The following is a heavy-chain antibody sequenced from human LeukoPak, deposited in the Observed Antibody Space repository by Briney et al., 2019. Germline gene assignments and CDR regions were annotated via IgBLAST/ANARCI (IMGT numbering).Heavy chain of an antibody. CDR1: GYTFTGYY. CDR2: INPNSGGT. D-gene: IGHD2-2*01. CDR3: ARARGDCSSNSCYGVDPDY. Sequence: ASVKVSCKASGYTFTGYYMHWVRQAPGQGLEWMGRINPNSGGTNYAQKFQGRVTMTRDTSISTAYMELSRLRSDDTAVYYCARARGDCSSNSCYGVDPDYWGQGTLVTVSS. J-gene: IGHJ4*02. V-gene: IGHV1-2*06.